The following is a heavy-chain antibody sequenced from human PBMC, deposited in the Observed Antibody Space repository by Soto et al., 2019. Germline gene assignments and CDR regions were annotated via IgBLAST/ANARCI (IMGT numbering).Heavy chain of an antibody. D-gene: IGHD6-13*01. CDR3: AADTAAGPFDY. CDR2: INPSGGST. Sequence: ASVKVSCNASGYTFTSYYMHWVRQAPGQGLEWMGIINPSGGSTSYAQKFQGRVTMTRDMSTSTAYMELSSLRSEDTAVYYCAADTAAGPFDYWGQGTLVTVS. J-gene: IGHJ4*02. CDR1: GYTFTSYY. V-gene: IGHV1-46*01.